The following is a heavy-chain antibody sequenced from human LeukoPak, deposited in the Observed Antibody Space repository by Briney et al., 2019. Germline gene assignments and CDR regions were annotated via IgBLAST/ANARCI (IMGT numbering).Heavy chain of an antibody. J-gene: IGHJ6*04. CDR1: GGSFSGYY. Sequence: KPSETLSLTCAVYGGSFSGYYWSWIRQPPGKGLEWIGEINHSGSTNYNPSLKSRVTISVDTSKNQFSLKLSSVTAADTAVYYCARDRVDFNVWGKGTTVTVSS. CDR3: ARDRVDFNV. V-gene: IGHV4-34*01. CDR2: INHSGST. D-gene: IGHD3-3*01.